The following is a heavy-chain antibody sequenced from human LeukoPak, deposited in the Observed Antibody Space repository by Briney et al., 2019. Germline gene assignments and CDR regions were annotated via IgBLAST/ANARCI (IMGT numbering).Heavy chain of an antibody. Sequence: GGSLRLSCAASGFGVSSNYMSWVRQAPGRGLECVSIIYSGGRTYYTDSVNGRFTISRDSSKKTVYLQMNSLRAEDTAVYYCARSNWGLGDAFDFWGQGTMVTVSS. CDR1: GFGVSSNY. V-gene: IGHV3-53*01. D-gene: IGHD7-27*01. CDR3: ARSNWGLGDAFDF. J-gene: IGHJ3*01. CDR2: IYSGGRT.